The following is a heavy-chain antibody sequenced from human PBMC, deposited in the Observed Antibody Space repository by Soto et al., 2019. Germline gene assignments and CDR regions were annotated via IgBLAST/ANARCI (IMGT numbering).Heavy chain of an antibody. CDR3: AREPGGQQLVRGLDY. CDR1: GFTFSSYG. J-gene: IGHJ4*02. Sequence: GGSLRLSCAASGFTFSSYGMHWVRQAPGKGLEWVAVIWYDGSNKYYADSVKGRFTISRDNSKNTLYLQMNSLRAEDTAVYYCAREPGGQQLVRGLDYWGQGTLVTVSS. CDR2: IWYDGSNK. V-gene: IGHV3-33*01. D-gene: IGHD6-13*01.